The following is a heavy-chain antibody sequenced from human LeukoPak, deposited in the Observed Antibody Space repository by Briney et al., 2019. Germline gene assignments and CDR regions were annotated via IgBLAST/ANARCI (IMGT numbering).Heavy chain of an antibody. CDR1: GFTVSSNY. CDR2: IYSGGST. V-gene: IGHV3-66*01. J-gene: IGHJ4*02. CDR3: ARVSPFDY. Sequence: PGGSLRLSCAASGFTVSSNYMSWVRQAPGKGLEWVSVIYSGGSTYYSDSVQGRFTISRENAKNTLYLQMNSLRAEDTAVYYCARVSPFDYWGQGTLVSVS.